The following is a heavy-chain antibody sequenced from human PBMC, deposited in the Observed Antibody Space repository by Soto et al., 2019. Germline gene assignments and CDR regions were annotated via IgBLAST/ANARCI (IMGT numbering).Heavy chain of an antibody. CDR2: IKNKANSYTT. CDR1: GFTFSAHY. Sequence: EVQLVESGGGLVQPGGSLRLSCAASGFTFSAHYMDWVRQAPGKGLEWVGRIKNKANSYTTEYAASVEGRFTISREESQNSLSLQMNSLETEDTAVYYCARVSLVGPSGGRYFDYWGQGSQVAVSS. D-gene: IGHD1-26*01. J-gene: IGHJ4*02. CDR3: ARVSLVGPSGGRYFDY. V-gene: IGHV3-72*01.